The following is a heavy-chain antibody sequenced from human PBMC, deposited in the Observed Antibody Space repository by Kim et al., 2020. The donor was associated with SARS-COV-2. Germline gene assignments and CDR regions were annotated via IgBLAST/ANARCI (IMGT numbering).Heavy chain of an antibody. CDR3: ARDVLGNWNDVMYYYYGMDV. CDR2: IYYSGST. V-gene: IGHV4-59*01. Sequence: SETLSLTCTVSGGSTSSYYWSWIRQPPGKGLEWIGYIYYSGSTNYNPSLKSRVTISVDTSKNQFSLKLSSVTAADTAVYYCARDVLGNWNDVMYYYYGMDVWGQGTTVTVSS. D-gene: IGHD1-1*01. CDR1: GGSTSSYY. J-gene: IGHJ6*02.